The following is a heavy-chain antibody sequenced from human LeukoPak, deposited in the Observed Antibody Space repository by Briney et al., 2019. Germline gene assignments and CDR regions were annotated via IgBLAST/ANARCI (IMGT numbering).Heavy chain of an antibody. V-gene: IGHV3-30*18. J-gene: IGHJ4*02. D-gene: IGHD6-19*01. CDR3: AKAGGSGWYPDFDY. CDR2: ISYDGSNK. Sequence: GRSLRLSCAASGFTFSSYGMHWVRQAPGKGLEWVAVISYDGSNKYYAGSVKGRFTISRDNSKNTLYLQMNSLRAEDTAVYYCAKAGGSGWYPDFDYWGQGTLVTVSS. CDR1: GFTFSSYG.